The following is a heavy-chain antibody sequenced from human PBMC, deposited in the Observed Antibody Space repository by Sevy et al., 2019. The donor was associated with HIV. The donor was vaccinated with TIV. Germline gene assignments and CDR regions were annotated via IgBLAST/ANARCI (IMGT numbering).Heavy chain of an antibody. Sequence: GGSLRLSCAASGFTFDDYAMHWVRQAPGKGLEWVSGISWNSGSIGYADSVEGRFTISRDNAKNSLYLQMNSLRAEDTALYYCAKDISVMEMATIGSLAFDIWGQGTMVTVSS. CDR1: GFTFDDYA. CDR2: ISWNSGSI. CDR3: AKDISVMEMATIGSLAFDI. D-gene: IGHD5-12*01. J-gene: IGHJ3*02. V-gene: IGHV3-9*01.